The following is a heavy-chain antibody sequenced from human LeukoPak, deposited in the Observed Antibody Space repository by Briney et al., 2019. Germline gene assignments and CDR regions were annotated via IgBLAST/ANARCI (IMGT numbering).Heavy chain of an antibody. V-gene: IGHV1-8*01. D-gene: IGHD5-12*01. J-gene: IGHJ4*02. CDR2: MNPNSGNT. CDR1: GYTFTSYD. Sequence: ASVKVSCKASGYTFTSYDINWVRQATGQGLEWMGWMNPNSGNTGYAQKFRGRVTVTRNTSISTAYMELSSLRSEDTAVYYCAMLEWLRLNDKNFDYWGQGTLVTVSS. CDR3: AMLEWLRLNDKNFDY.